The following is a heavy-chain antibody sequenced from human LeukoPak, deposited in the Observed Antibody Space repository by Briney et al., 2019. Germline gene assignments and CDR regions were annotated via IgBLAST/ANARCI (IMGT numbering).Heavy chain of an antibody. CDR1: GYSISSGYY. J-gene: IGHJ6*03. V-gene: IGHV4-38-2*02. CDR3: ARRRRITIFGVPQGYMDV. CDR2: IYHSGNT. Sequence: SETLSLTCTVSGYSISSGYYWGWIRRPPGKGLEWIGSIYHSGNTNYNPSLKSRVTISVDTSKNQFSLKLSSVTAADTAVYYCARRRRITIFGVPQGYMDVWGKGTTVTVSS. D-gene: IGHD3-3*01.